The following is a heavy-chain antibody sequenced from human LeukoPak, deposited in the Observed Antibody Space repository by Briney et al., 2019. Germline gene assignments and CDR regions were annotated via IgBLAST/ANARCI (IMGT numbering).Heavy chain of an antibody. CDR3: ARRKGYYDFWSGYYRP. Sequence: SETLSLTCAVYGGSFSGYYWSWIRQPPGKGLEWIGEINHSGSTNYNPSLKSRVTISVDTSKNQFSLKLSSVTAADTAVYYCARRKGYYDFWSGYYRPWGQGTLVTVSS. CDR2: INHSGST. J-gene: IGHJ5*02. D-gene: IGHD3-3*01. V-gene: IGHV4-34*01. CDR1: GGSFSGYY.